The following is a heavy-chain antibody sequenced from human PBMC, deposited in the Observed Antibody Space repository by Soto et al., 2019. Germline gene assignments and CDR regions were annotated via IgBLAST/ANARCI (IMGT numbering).Heavy chain of an antibody. Sequence: ASVKVSCKASGYTFTSYDINWVRQATGQGLEWMGWMNPNSGNTGYAQKFQGRVTMTRNTSISTAYMELSSLRSEDTAVYYCARGPLLPVAARPYYYYYYMDVWGKGTTVTVSS. CDR2: MNPNSGNT. V-gene: IGHV1-8*01. D-gene: IGHD6-6*01. CDR1: GYTFTSYD. J-gene: IGHJ6*03. CDR3: ARGPLLPVAARPYYYYYYMDV.